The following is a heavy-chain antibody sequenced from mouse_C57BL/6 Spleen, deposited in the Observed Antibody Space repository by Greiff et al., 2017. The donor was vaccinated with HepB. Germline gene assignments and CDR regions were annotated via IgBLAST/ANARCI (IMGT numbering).Heavy chain of an antibody. CDR1: GFNIKDDY. J-gene: IGHJ2*01. CDR3: TFHYYGSSYFDY. V-gene: IGHV14-4*01. D-gene: IGHD1-1*01. Sequence: EVKLMESGAELVRPGASVKLSCTASGFNIKDDYMHWVKQRPEQGLEWIGWIDPENGDTEYASKFQGKATITADTSSNTAYLQLSSLTSEDTAVYYCTFHYYGSSYFDYWGQGTTLTVSS. CDR2: IDPENGDT.